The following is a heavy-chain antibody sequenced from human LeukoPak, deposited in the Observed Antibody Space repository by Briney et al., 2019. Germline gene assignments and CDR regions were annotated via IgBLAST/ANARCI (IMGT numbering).Heavy chain of an antibody. CDR1: GGSISSGGYS. Sequence: SQTLSLTCAVSGGSISSGGYSWSWIRQPPGKGLEWIGYIYHSRSTYYNPSLKSRVTISVDRSKNQFSLKLSSVTAADTAVYYCARITMVRGVMGPRWFDPWGQGTLVTVSS. CDR3: ARITMVRGVMGPRWFDP. V-gene: IGHV4-30-2*01. CDR2: IYHSRST. D-gene: IGHD3-10*01. J-gene: IGHJ5*02.